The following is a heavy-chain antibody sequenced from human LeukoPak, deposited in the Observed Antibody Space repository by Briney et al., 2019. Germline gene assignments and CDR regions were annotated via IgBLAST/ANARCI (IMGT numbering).Heavy chain of an antibody. D-gene: IGHD6-13*01. Sequence: SETLSLTCTVSGDSISRYYWSWIRQPPGKGLEWIGNIYNSGGTNYNPSLKSRVTISVDTSKNQLSLRLSSVTTADTAVYYCAKESSSWYRAFDIWGQGTMFTVSS. CDR3: AKESSSWYRAFDI. J-gene: IGHJ3*02. CDR1: GDSISRYY. CDR2: IYNSGGT. V-gene: IGHV4-59*01.